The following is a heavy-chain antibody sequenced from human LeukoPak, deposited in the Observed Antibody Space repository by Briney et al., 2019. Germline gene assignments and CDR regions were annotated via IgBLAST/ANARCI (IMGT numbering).Heavy chain of an antibody. V-gene: IGHV3-9*01. Sequence: GGSLRLSCAASGFTFDDYAMHWVRQAPGKGLEWVSGISWNSGSIGYADSVKGRFTISRDNAKNSLYLQMNSLRAEDTALYYCAKDKIPSSGWYGGGPLDYWGQGTLVTVSS. CDR3: AKDKIPSSGWYGGGPLDY. CDR2: ISWNSGSI. D-gene: IGHD6-19*01. CDR1: GFTFDDYA. J-gene: IGHJ4*02.